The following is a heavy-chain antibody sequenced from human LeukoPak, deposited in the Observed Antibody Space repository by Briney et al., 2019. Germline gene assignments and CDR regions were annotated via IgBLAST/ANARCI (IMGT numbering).Heavy chain of an antibody. D-gene: IGHD4-17*01. Sequence: PGGSLRLSCAASGFTFSSYGMPWVRQAPGKGLEWVAVIWYDGSNKYYADSVKGRFTISRDNSKNTLYLQMNSLRAEDTAVYYCAKDRGLRIEYYFDYWGQGTLVTVSS. J-gene: IGHJ4*02. CDR2: IWYDGSNK. V-gene: IGHV3-30*02. CDR3: AKDRGLRIEYYFDY. CDR1: GFTFSSYG.